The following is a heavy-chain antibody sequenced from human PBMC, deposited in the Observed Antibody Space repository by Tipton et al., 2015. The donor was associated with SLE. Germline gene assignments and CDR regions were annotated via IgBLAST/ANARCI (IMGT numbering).Heavy chain of an antibody. J-gene: IGHJ4*01. CDR3: ARQAVAGQPFDY. D-gene: IGHD6-19*01. CDR1: GYSFSNYW. CDR2: ISPRDSDI. V-gene: IGHV5-51*01. Sequence: QLVQSGAVVKKTGESLKISCKGSGYSFSNYWIGWVRQMPGKGLEWMGIISPRDSDIRESPSFQGQVTMSVDKSISTAYLQWTSLRASDTAMYYCARQAVAGQPFDYWGQGTLVTVSS.